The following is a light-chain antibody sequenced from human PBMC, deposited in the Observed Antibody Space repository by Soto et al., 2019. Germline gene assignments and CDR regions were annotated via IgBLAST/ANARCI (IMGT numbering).Light chain of an antibody. Sequence: QSVLTQPASVSGSPGQSITISCTGTSSDVGGYNYVSWYQQHPGKAPKLMIYDVSNRPSGVSNRFSGSKSDNTASLTISGLQAEDEADYYCSSYTSRYTLVFGGGTKLTVL. CDR3: SSYTSRYTLV. J-gene: IGLJ2*01. CDR1: SSDVGGYNY. V-gene: IGLV2-14*01. CDR2: DVS.